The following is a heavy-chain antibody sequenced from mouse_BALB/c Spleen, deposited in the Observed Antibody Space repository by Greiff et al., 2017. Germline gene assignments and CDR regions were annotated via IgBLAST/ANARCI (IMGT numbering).Heavy chain of an antibody. V-gene: IGHV10-1*02. CDR3: VRQGVDY. CDR1: GFTFNTYA. Sequence: EVMLVESGGGLVQPKGSLKLSCAASGFTFNTYAMNWVRQAPGKGLEWVARIRSKSNNYATYYADSVKDRFTISRDDSQSMLYLQMNNLKTEDTAMYYCVRQGVDYWGQGTSVTVSS. J-gene: IGHJ4*01. CDR2: IRSKSNNYAT.